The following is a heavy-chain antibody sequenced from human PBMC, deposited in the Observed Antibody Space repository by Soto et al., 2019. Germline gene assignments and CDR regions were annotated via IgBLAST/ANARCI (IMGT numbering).Heavy chain of an antibody. J-gene: IGHJ6*03. CDR3: AREGVTTDTYYYYMDV. D-gene: IGHD4-17*01. Sequence: EVQLVESGGGLVQPGGSLRLSCAASGFTVNSNYMSWVRQAPGKGLEWVSVIYSGGSTYYADSVKGRFTISRHNSKNTLYLQMNSLRAEDTAVYYCAREGVTTDTYYYYMDVWGKGTTVTVSS. CDR2: IYSGGST. CDR1: GFTVNSNY. V-gene: IGHV3-53*04.